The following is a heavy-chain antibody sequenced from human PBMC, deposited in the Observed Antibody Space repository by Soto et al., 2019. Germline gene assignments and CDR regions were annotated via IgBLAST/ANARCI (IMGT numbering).Heavy chain of an antibody. CDR3: AKGRGLLHLGIDY. V-gene: IGHV3-23*01. CDR2: ISESGNSL. D-gene: IGHD3-16*01. Sequence: EVQLLESGGGLVQPGGSLRLSCAASGFTFSSFAMTWVRQAPGKGLEWVSGISESGNSLFLADSVKGRFTILRDNSKSTLHLQMNSLRAEDTAVYYCAKGRGLLHLGIDYWGQGTLVTVSS. J-gene: IGHJ4*02. CDR1: GFTFSSFA.